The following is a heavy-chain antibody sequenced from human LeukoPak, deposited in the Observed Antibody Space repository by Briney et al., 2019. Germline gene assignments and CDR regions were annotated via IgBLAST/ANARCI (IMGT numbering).Heavy chain of an antibody. CDR1: GGSISSSSYY. D-gene: IGHD3-22*01. CDR3: GRVPRYDSSGYYVDY. Sequence: SETLSLTCTVSGGSISSSSYYWGWIRQPPGKGLEWIGSIYYSGSTYYNPSLKSRVTISVDTSKNQFSLKLSSVTAADTAVYYCGRVPRYDSSGYYVDYWGQGTLVTVSS. V-gene: IGHV4-39*07. J-gene: IGHJ4*02. CDR2: IYYSGST.